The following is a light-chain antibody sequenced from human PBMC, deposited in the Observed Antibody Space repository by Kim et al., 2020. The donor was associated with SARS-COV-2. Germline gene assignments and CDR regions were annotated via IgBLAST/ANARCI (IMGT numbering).Light chain of an antibody. CDR3: QQYGSSPYT. Sequence: EIVLTQSPGTLSLSPGERATLSCRASQSVNSSPLAWYQQKPGQAPRLLIYGASSRATGIPDRFSGSGSGTEFSLTISRLEPEDFAVYYCQQYGSSPYTFGQGTKLEIK. V-gene: IGKV3-20*01. CDR1: QSVNSSP. CDR2: GAS. J-gene: IGKJ2*01.